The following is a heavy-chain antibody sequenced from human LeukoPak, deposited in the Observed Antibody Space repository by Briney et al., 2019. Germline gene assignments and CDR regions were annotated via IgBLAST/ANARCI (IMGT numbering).Heavy chain of an antibody. CDR1: GFTLSTYT. J-gene: IGHJ4*02. V-gene: IGHV3-23*01. CDR3: AIDPNWGTHS. D-gene: IGHD7-27*01. Sequence: PGGSLRLSCAASGFTLSTYTMYWVRHPPGKRLEWVSIIGSSGGGIHYADSVKGRFTISRDYSKNALYLQMNSLRVEDTAVYYCAIDPNWGTHSWGQGVLVTVSS. CDR2: IGSSGGGI.